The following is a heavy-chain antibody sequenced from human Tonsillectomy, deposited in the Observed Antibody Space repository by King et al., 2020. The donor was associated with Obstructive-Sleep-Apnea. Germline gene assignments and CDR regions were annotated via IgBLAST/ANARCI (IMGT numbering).Heavy chain of an antibody. CDR3: ARGDRGIGYDFDVFDI. D-gene: IGHD5-12*01. V-gene: IGHV4-39*07. Sequence: VQLQESSPGLVKPSETLSLACNVSGDSITRNHQYWAWLRQPPGKGLEWIGNVHYSGTTYYNPSLMSRVTMSVDTSKKQLSLQLTSVTAADTAVYFCARGDRGIGYDFDVFDIWGQGTMVAVSS. CDR2: VHYSGTT. J-gene: IGHJ3*02. CDR1: GDSITRNHQY.